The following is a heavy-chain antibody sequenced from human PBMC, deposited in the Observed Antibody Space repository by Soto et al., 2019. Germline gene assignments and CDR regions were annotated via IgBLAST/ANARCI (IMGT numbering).Heavy chain of an antibody. CDR1: GVSISSDNYY. D-gene: IGHD4-17*01. V-gene: IGHV4-39*01. Sequence: QLQLQESGPGLVKPSETLSLTCTVSGVSISSDNYYWGWIRQPPGKGLEWIGSIYYRGTTYYTPSLKSQVTISVDTSKNQFSLKLSSVTAADSAVYYCASPVAYGDYGRFDPWGQGTLVTVSS. CDR2: IYYRGTT. J-gene: IGHJ5*02. CDR3: ASPVAYGDYGRFDP.